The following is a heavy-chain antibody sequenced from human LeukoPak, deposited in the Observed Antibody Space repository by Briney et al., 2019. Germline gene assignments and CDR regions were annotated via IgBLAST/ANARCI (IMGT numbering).Heavy chain of an antibody. Sequence: GGSLRLSCAASGFTFSGSAMHWVRHASGEGLEWGGRIRSKAKSYATTYAASVKGRFTISRDDSKNTAYLQMNSLKTEDTAVYYCTSRRDLYSGSYYCTKGSVDYWGQGTLVTVSS. CDR2: IRSKAKSYAT. D-gene: IGHD1-26*01. J-gene: IGHJ4*02. V-gene: IGHV3-73*01. CDR1: GFTFSGSA. CDR3: TSRRDLYSGSYYCTKGSVDY.